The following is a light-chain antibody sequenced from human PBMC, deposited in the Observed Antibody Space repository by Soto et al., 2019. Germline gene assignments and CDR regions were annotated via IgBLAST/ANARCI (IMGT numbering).Light chain of an antibody. CDR3: QQAYDIPRT. J-gene: IGKJ1*01. CDR1: QSISKY. CDR2: STS. Sequence: DIQMHQSTSSLSASVGDRVTLTCRATQSISKYLNWYQQKPGKAPNLLIYSTSTLQSGVPSRFSGSGSGTDFTLTINSLQPEDFATYYCQQAYDIPRTFGQGSKVAI. V-gene: IGKV1-39*01.